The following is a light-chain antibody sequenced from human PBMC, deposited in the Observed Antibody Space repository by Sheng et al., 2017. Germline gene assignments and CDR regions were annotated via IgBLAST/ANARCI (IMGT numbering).Light chain of an antibody. V-gene: IGKV3-11*01. CDR2: DAF. Sequence: VLTQSPGTVSLSPGQSATLYCRASQSLPKDYLAWYQQKSGQAPRLLIYDAFNRATGIPARFSGSGSGTDFTLTISSLEPEDFAVYFCQQRSNWPRITFGGGTKVEIK. CDR3: QQRSNWPRIT. CDR1: QSLPKDY. J-gene: IGKJ4*01.